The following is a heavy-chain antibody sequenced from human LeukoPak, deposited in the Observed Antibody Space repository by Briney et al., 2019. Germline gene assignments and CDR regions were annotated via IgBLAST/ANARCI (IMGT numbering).Heavy chain of an antibody. CDR1: GFTFSSYA. CDR2: ISSDGSKK. CDR3: AKSLGSGYNIDY. Sequence: GRSLRLSCEVSGFTFSSYAMHWVRQAPGKGLEWVAVISSDGSKKDYADSVKGRFTISRDNSKNTLYLQMNSLRAEDTALYYCAKSLGSGYNIDYWGQGTLVTVSS. V-gene: IGHV3-30*04. J-gene: IGHJ4*02. D-gene: IGHD3-22*01.